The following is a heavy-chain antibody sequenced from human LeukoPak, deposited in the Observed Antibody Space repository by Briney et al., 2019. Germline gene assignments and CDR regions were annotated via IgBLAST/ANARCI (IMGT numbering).Heavy chain of an antibody. J-gene: IGHJ6*03. CDR1: GGSFSGYY. D-gene: IGHD3-9*01. CDR2: INHSGST. Sequence: SETLSLTCAVYGGSFSGYYWSWIRQPPGKGLEWIGEINHSGSTNYNPSLKSRVTISVDTSKNQFSLKLSSVTAADTAVYYCARAYYDILTGYYPPYYYYYYYMDVWGKGTTVTVSS. CDR3: ARAYYDILTGYYPPYYYYYYYMDV. V-gene: IGHV4-34*01.